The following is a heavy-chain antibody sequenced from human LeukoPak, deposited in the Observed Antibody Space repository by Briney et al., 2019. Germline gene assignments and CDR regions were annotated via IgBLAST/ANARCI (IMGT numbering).Heavy chain of an antibody. J-gene: IGHJ3*02. Sequence: SETLSLTCTVSGGSMSYYYWSWIRQSPGKGLEWIGYIYYSGSTDYNPSLKSRVTISIDTSKNQFSLKLSSVTAADTAVYYCARAPDYDILTGTDIWGQGTMVTVSS. V-gene: IGHV4-59*01. D-gene: IGHD3-9*01. CDR1: GGSMSYYY. CDR3: ARAPDYDILTGTDI. CDR2: IYYSGST.